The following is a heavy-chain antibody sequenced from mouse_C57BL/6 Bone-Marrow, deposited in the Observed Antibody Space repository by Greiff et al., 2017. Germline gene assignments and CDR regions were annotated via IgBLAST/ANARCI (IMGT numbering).Heavy chain of an antibody. Sequence: QVQLQQPGAELVMPGASVKLSCKASGYTFTSYWTHWVKQRPGQGLEWIGEIDPSDSYTNYNQKFKGKSTLTVDKSSSTAYMQLSSLTSEDSAVYYCARKFPYWDDHYFDYWGQGTTLTVSS. J-gene: IGHJ2*01. CDR3: ARKFPYWDDHYFDY. CDR1: GYTFTSYW. D-gene: IGHD4-1*01. CDR2: IDPSDSYT. V-gene: IGHV1-69*01.